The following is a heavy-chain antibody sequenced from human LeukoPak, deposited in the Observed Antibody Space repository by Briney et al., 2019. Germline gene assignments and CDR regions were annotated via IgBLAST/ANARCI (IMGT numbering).Heavy chain of an antibody. CDR1: GGSISSGSYL. J-gene: IGHJ4*02. D-gene: IGHD6-13*01. CDR3: ARSSWYDIIDY. Sequence: SETLSLICTVSGGSISSGSYLWSWIPPPAGKGVEWIGRIYTSGSTSYNPSLKSRVTILVDTSKNQFSLKLSSVTAADTAVYYCARSSWYDIIDYWGQGTLVTVSS. CDR2: IYTSGST. V-gene: IGHV4-61*02.